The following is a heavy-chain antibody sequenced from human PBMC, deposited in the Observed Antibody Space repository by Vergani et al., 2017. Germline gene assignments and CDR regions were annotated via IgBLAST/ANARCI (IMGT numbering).Heavy chain of an antibody. CDR1: GLNFNDAW. CDR3: VRVKGSNWNDHLYDI. V-gene: IGHV3-72*01. Sequence: EVQLVESGGGLLKPGDHVRLSCAVSGLNFNDAWMTWVRQAPGKGLEWLGRIRNKANDYTTQYAASVKGRFTISRDDSKSYLYLQMNSLQTEDTALYYCVRVKGSNWNDHLYDIWGQGTLVTVSS. D-gene: IGHD1-1*01. CDR2: IRNKANDYTT. J-gene: IGHJ3*02.